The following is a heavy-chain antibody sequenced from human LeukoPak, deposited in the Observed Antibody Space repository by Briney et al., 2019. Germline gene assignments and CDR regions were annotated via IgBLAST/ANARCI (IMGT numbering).Heavy chain of an antibody. CDR1: GFTVSSNY. J-gene: IGHJ4*02. D-gene: IGHD3-10*01. CDR3: ARDYRGVIPFDY. Sequence: GGSLRLSCAASGFTVSSNYMSWVRQAPGKGLEWVSVIYSGGSTYYADSVKGRFTISRDNSKNTLYLQMNSLRAEDTAVYYCARDYRGVIPFDYWGQGTLVTVSS. CDR2: IYSGGST. V-gene: IGHV3-53*01.